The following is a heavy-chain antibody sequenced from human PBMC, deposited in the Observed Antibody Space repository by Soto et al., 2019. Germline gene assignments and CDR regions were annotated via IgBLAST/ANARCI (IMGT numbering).Heavy chain of an antibody. D-gene: IGHD1-7*01. CDR2: LNTYGNT. V-gene: IGHV4-4*07. Sequence: QVQLQASGPGLVRPSETLSLTCTVSGGSISSYRWSWIRQPAGKGLEWIGRLNTYGNTHYNPSLKSRVTVSVDTSRNQFFLTLRSVTAADSAVYHCGRESGETWDYEASWGQGTPVTVSS. J-gene: IGHJ5*02. CDR1: GGSISSYR. CDR3: GRESGETWDYEAS.